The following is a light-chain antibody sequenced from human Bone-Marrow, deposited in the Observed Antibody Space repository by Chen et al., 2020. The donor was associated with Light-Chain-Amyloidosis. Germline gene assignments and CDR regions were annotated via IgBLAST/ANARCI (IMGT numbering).Light chain of an antibody. J-gene: IGKJ3*01. CDR2: DAS. CDR3: QQYGSSPFT. CDR1: QNIAGGS. Sequence: EIVLTQSPRTLSLSPGERATLSCRASQNIAGGSLAWYQQKPGQAPRLLIYDASTRATGVPDRFSGSGSGTDFTLTISRLEPEDFAVYYCQQYGSSPFTFGPGTKVDIK. V-gene: IGKV3-20*01.